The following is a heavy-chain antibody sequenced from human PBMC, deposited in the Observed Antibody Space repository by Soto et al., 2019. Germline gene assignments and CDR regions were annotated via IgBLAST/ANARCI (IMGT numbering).Heavy chain of an antibody. Sequence: PGGSLRLSCAASGFTFSSYAMSWVRQAPGKGLEWVSGISGSGGSKYYADSVKGRFTISRDNSKYTLYLQMNSLRAEDTAVYYCAKATIVIVPATIRDGWFDPWGQGILVTVSS. J-gene: IGHJ5*02. CDR1: GFTFSSYA. CDR3: AKATIVIVPATIRDGWFDP. CDR2: ISGSGGSK. V-gene: IGHV3-23*01. D-gene: IGHD2-2*02.